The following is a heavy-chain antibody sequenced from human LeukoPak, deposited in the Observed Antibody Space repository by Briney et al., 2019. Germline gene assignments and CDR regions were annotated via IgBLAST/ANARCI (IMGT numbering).Heavy chain of an antibody. V-gene: IGHV3-21*01. Sequence: GGSLRLSCAASGFTFSSYSMNWVRQAPGKGLEWVSSISSSSSYIYCADSVKGRFTISRDNAKNSLYLQMNSLRAEDTAVYYCVRDSSGYYGGGLFDYWGQGTLVTVSS. CDR1: GFTFSSYS. CDR2: ISSSSSYI. D-gene: IGHD3-22*01. CDR3: VRDSSGYYGGGLFDY. J-gene: IGHJ4*02.